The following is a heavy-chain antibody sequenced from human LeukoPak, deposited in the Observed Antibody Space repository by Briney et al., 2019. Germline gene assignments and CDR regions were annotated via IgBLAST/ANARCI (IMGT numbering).Heavy chain of an antibody. Sequence: TASETLSLTCTVSGGSISSYYWSWIRQPAGKGLEWIGRIYTSGTTKYNPSLKSRVTMSVDRSQNQFSLKLSSVTAADTAVYYCARDSLATGFDYWGQGTQVTVSS. D-gene: IGHD1-14*01. V-gene: IGHV4-4*07. CDR1: GGSISSYY. J-gene: IGHJ4*02. CDR3: ARDSLATGFDY. CDR2: IYTSGTT.